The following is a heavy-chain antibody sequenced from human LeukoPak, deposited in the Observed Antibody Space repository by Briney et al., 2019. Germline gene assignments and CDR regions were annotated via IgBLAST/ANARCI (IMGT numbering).Heavy chain of an antibody. V-gene: IGHV3-21*01. CDR2: ISSSSSYI. J-gene: IGHJ3*02. Sequence: GGSLRLSCAASGFTFSSYSMNWVRQAPGKGLEWVSSISSSSSYIYYADSVKGGFTISRDNAKNSLYLQMNSLRAEDTAVYYCARDPVEQLVRGAFDIWGQGTMVTVSS. CDR1: GFTFSSYS. D-gene: IGHD6-6*01. CDR3: ARDPVEQLVRGAFDI.